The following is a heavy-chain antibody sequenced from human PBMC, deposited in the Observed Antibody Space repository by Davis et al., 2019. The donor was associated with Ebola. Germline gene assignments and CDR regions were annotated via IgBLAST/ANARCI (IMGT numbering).Heavy chain of an antibody. Sequence: GESLKISCAASGFTFSSYWMSWVRQAPGKGLEWVANIKQDGSEKYYVDSVKGRFTISRDNAKNSLYLQMNSLRAEDTAVYYCARSGRCGGDCYSGDFDYWGQGTLVTVSS. CDR3: ARSGRCGGDCYSGDFDY. CDR1: GFTFSSYW. D-gene: IGHD2-21*02. J-gene: IGHJ4*02. CDR2: IKQDGSEK. V-gene: IGHV3-7*03.